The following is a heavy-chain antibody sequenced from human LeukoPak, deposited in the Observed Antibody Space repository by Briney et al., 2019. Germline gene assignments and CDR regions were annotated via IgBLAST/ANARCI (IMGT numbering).Heavy chain of an antibody. CDR2: TYYRSKWYN. Sequence: SQTLSLTCAISGDSVSSNSAAWNWIRQSPSRGLEWLGRTYYRSKWYNDYAVSVKSRITINPDTSKNQFSLQLNSVTPEDTAVYYCARGRSDSSSAGDYYYYMDVWGKGTTVTVSS. V-gene: IGHV6-1*01. J-gene: IGHJ6*03. CDR1: GDSVSSNSAA. CDR3: ARGRSDSSSAGDYYYYMDV. D-gene: IGHD6-6*01.